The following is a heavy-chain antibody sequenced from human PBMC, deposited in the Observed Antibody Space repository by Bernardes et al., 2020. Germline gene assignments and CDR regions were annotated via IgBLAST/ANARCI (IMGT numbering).Heavy chain of an antibody. V-gene: IGHV4-34*01. J-gene: IGHJ4*02. CDR1: GWSFSGYY. Sequence: SETLSLTCAYDGWSFSGYYLSWIRQPPGKGLEWIGEITHSGSTNHNPSLKSRVTLSVDTSKNQLSLKLSSVTAADTAVYYCAREGVVPAKSFDYRGQGPLVTVSS. CDR3: AREGVVPAKSFDY. D-gene: IGHD2-2*01. CDR2: ITHSGST.